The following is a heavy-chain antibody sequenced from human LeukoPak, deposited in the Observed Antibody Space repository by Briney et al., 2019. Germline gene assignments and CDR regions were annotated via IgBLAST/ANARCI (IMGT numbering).Heavy chain of an antibody. V-gene: IGHV3-72*01. D-gene: IGHD6-19*01. CDR1: GFTFSDHH. J-gene: IGHJ4*01. Sequence: PGGSLRLSCEGSGFTFSDHHMDWVRQAPGMGLEWVGRGPARNKPNSCSTQYATSVRGRFTISRDDSKNSLYLQISSLTTEDTAMYYCTRLLTTDRGWYAFEFWGQGVLVTVSS. CDR3: TRLLTTDRGWYAFEF. CDR2: GPARNKPNSCST.